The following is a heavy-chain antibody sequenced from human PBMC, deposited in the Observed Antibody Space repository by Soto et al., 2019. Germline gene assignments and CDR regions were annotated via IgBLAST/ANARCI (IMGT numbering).Heavy chain of an antibody. CDR2: IDHSGST. J-gene: IGHJ4*02. V-gene: IGHV4-34*01. D-gene: IGHD3-10*01. Sequence: SETLSFTCSLYGGALSGYDWSWIRQPPGKGLEWIGEIDHSGSTNYNPSLKSRVTISVDTSKNQFSLKLSSVTAADTAVYYCARDLPITMGRWVFDYWGQGTLVTVSS. CDR3: ARDLPITMGRWVFDY. CDR1: GGALSGYD.